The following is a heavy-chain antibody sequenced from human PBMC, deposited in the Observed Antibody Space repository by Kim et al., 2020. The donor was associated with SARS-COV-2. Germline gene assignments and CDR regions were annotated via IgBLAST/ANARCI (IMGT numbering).Heavy chain of an antibody. D-gene: IGHD3-22*01. CDR2: IYYSGST. CDR3: ARRPYDSSGFDFDY. J-gene: IGHJ4*02. V-gene: IGHV4-39*01. CDR1: GGSISSSSYY. Sequence: SETLSLTCTVSGGSISSSSYYWGWIRQPPEKGLEWIGNIYYSGSTYYNPSLKSRVTISVDTSKNQISLKLSSVTAADTAVYYCARRPYDSSGFDFDYWGQGTLVTVSS.